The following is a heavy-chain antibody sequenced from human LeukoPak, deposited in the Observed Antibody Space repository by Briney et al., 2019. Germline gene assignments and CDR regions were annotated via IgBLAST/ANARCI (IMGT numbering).Heavy chain of an antibody. CDR3: ARGVSGYYYYGMDV. CDR2: IWYDGSNK. V-gene: IGHV3-33*01. J-gene: IGHJ6*02. Sequence: PGGSLRLSCTASGFTFSSYGMHWVRQAPGKGLEWVAVIWYDGSNKYYADSVKGRFTISRDNSKNTLYLQMYSLRAEDTAVYYCARGVSGYYYYGMDVWGQGTTVTVSS. D-gene: IGHD2-21*01. CDR1: GFTFSSYG.